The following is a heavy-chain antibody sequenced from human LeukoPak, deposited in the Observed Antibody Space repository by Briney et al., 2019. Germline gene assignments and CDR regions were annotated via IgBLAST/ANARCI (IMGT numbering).Heavy chain of an antibody. CDR1: GYTFTSYD. CDR2: MNPNRGNT. CDR3: ARGVKDCSGSYYHDY. V-gene: IGHV1-8*01. D-gene: IGHD3-10*02. J-gene: IGHJ4*02. Sequence: ASVKVSCKASGYTFTSYDINWVRQATGQGLEWMGWMNPNRGNTGYAQNFQGRVTMTRNTSISTAYMDLSSLRSEDTAVYYCARGVKDCSGSYYHDYWGQGTLVTVSS.